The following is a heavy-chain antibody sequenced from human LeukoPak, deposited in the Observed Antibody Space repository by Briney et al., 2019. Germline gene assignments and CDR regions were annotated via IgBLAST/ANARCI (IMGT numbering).Heavy chain of an antibody. V-gene: IGHV3-23*01. J-gene: IGHJ4*02. Sequence: GGSLRLSCAASGFTFSGYTMNWVRQAPGKGLEWVSGILANGDKTYYADSVKGRFTISRDNSKNTLWLQMVSLRAEDMAVYYCAKDEKPDGRWNIDHWGQGTLVTVSS. CDR3: AKDEKPDGRWNIDH. D-gene: IGHD1/OR15-1a*01. CDR1: GFTFSGYT. CDR2: ILANGDKT.